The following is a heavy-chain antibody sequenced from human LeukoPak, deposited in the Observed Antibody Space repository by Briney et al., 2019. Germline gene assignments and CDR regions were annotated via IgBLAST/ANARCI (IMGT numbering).Heavy chain of an antibody. D-gene: IGHD5-18*01. CDR1: GYSISSSNW. J-gene: IGHJ4*02. Sequence: SETLSLTCAVSGYSISSSNWWGWIRQPPGKGLEGIGYIYYSGSTYYNPSLKSRVTMSVDTSKNQFSLKLSSVTAVDTAVYYCARSRGLDTAMTYFDYWGQGTLVTVSS. CDR3: ARSRGLDTAMTYFDY. V-gene: IGHV4-28*01. CDR2: IYYSGST.